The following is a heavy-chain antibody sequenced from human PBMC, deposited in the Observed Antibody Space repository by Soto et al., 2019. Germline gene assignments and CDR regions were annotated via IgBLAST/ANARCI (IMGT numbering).Heavy chain of an antibody. CDR3: ARHSYYDSSGYPYY. Sequence: TRYSPSFQGQVTISADKSFSTAYLQWSSLKASDTAMYYCARHSYYDSSGYPYYWGQGTLVTVSS. CDR2: T. J-gene: IGHJ4*01. V-gene: IGHV5-51*01. D-gene: IGHD3-22*01.